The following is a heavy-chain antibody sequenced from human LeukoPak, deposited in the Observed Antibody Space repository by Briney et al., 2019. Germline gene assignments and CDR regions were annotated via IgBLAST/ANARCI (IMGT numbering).Heavy chain of an antibody. D-gene: IGHD2-21*01. CDR3: AREGLWVGLDSGKTRQAYWES. Sequence: PGGSLRLSCAASGFTFSSYNISWVRRATGKGLEWVANIKQIKQDGSEKDYVDSVKGRFSISRDNAKNSLYLQMNSLRAEDTAVYYCAREGLWVGLDSGKTRQAYWESWGQGTMVTVSS. CDR1: GFTFSSYN. CDR2: IKQIKQDGSEK. J-gene: IGHJ3*01. V-gene: IGHV3-7*04.